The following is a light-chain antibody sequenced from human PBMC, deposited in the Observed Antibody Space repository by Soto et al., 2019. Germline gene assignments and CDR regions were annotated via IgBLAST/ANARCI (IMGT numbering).Light chain of an antibody. CDR1: QSVSSN. Sequence: EIVMTQSPATLSVSPGERATLSCRASQSVSSNLAWYQQKPGQAPRLLIYGASTRATGIPARFSGSGSGTEFTLTISSLQSEDFAVYSCQQYNNWPPRGTFGQGTKVDIK. V-gene: IGKV3-15*01. CDR2: GAS. J-gene: IGKJ1*01. CDR3: QQYNNWPPRGT.